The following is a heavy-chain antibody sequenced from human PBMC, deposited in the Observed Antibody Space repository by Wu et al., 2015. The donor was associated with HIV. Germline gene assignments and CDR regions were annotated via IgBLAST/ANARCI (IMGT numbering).Heavy chain of an antibody. CDR3: ARDSWEVGATPVGY. D-gene: IGHD1-26*01. CDR1: GYTFTGYY. Sequence: QVQLVQSGAEVKKPGASVKVSCKASGYTFTGYYMHWVRQAPGQGLEWMGWINPNSGGTNYAQKLQGRVTMTRDTSISTAYMELSRLRSDDTAVYYCARDSWEVGATPVGYWGQGTLVTVSS. J-gene: IGHJ4*02. V-gene: IGHV1-2*02. CDR2: INPNSGGT.